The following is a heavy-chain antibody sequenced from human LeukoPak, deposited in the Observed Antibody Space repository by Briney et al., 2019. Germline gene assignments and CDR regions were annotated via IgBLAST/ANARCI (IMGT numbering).Heavy chain of an antibody. J-gene: IGHJ4*02. CDR3: ARGPADDYYDSSGYYLSFEY. CDR1: GYTFTSYG. D-gene: IGHD3-22*01. Sequence: ASVKVSCKASGYTFTSYGISWVRQAPGQGLEWMGWISAYNGNTNYAQKLQGRVTMTTDTSTSTAYMELRSLRSDDTAVYYCARGPADDYYDSSGYYLSFEYWGQGTLVTVSS. V-gene: IGHV1-18*01. CDR2: ISAYNGNT.